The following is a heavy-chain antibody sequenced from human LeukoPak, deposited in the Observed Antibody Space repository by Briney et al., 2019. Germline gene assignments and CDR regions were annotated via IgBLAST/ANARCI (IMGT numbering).Heavy chain of an antibody. J-gene: IGHJ4*02. CDR2: INHSGST. CDR3: ARVDYGDYFFDY. CDR1: GGSFSGYY. Sequence: SETLSLTCAVYGGSFSGYYWSWIRQPPGKGLEWIGEINHSGSTNYNPSLKSRVTISVDTSKNRFSLKLSSVTAADTAVYYCARVDYGDYFFDYWGQGTLVTVSS. D-gene: IGHD4-17*01. V-gene: IGHV4-34*01.